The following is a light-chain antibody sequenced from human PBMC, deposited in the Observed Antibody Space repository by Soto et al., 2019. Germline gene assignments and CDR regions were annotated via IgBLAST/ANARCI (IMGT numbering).Light chain of an antibody. CDR1: QSVSSN. V-gene: IGKV3-15*01. CDR3: QQYNNWPPYT. J-gene: IGKJ2*01. CDR2: GAS. Sequence: EIVMTQSPATLSVSPGERATLSCRASQSVSSNLAWYQQKPGQAPRLLIYGASNRAIGIPARFSGSGSGTEFTRTISSLQSEDFAVYYCQQYNNWPPYTFGQGTKLEIK.